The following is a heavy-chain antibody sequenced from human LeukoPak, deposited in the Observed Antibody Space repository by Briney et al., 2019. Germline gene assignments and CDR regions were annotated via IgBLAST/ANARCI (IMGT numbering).Heavy chain of an antibody. D-gene: IGHD3-3*01. J-gene: IGHJ4*02. V-gene: IGHV3-23*01. CDR3: AKEGGTYDFFGGFFDY. Sequence: GGSLRLSCSASGFTFSSYAMNWVRQAPGKGLEWVSVISGSGGSIYYADSVKGRFTISRDNSKNTLYLQMNSQRAEDTAIYYCAKEGGTYDFFGGFFDYWGQGTLVTVSS. CDR1: GFTFSSYA. CDR2: ISGSGGSI.